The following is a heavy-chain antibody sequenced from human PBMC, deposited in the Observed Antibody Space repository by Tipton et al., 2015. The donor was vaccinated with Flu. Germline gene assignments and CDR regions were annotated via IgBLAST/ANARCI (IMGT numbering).Heavy chain of an antibody. CDR3: ARDGYYYDSSGLDY. CDR1: GGSISSYY. J-gene: IGHJ4*02. CDR2: IYTSGST. Sequence: TLSLTCTVSGGSISSYYWSWIRQPAGKGLEWIGRIYTSGSTNHNPSLESRVTMSVDTSKNQFSLKLSSVTAADTAVYYCARDGYYYDSSGLDYWGQGTLVTVSS. D-gene: IGHD3-22*01. V-gene: IGHV4-4*07.